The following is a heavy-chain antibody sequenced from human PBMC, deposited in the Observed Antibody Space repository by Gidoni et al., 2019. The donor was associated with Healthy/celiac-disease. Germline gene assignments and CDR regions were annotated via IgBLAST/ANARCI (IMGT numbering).Heavy chain of an antibody. D-gene: IGHD3-16*01. CDR3: ARSLGGGGTLDY. Sequence: QVQLVESGGGVVQPGRPLSLSCAASGFTFSSYGMHWVRQAPGQGLGWVAVIGYDGSNKYYADSVKGRFTISRDNSKNTLYLQMNSLRAEDTAVYYCARSLGGGGTLDYWGQGTLVTVSS. CDR2: IGYDGSNK. J-gene: IGHJ4*02. CDR1: GFTFSSYG. V-gene: IGHV3-33*01.